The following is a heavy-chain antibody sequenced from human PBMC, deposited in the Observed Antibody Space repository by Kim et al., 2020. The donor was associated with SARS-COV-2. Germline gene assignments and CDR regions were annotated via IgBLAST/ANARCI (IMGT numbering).Heavy chain of an antibody. CDR2: VYFTGSA. Sequence: SETLSLTCTVSSGLFSNYYWSWMRQPPGKGLEWMGYVYFTGSANYNPSLKSRVTISVDMSKNQFSLKLSSVTPADTAIYYCARAPGGYGFGFDSWGQGTLVTVSS. D-gene: IGHD5-18*01. CDR3: ARAPGGYGFGFDS. CDR1: SGLFSNYY. J-gene: IGHJ4*02. V-gene: IGHV4-59*01.